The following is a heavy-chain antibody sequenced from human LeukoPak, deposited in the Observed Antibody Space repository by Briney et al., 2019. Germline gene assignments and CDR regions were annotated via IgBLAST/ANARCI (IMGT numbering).Heavy chain of an antibody. CDR1: GYTITGYY. D-gene: IGHD5-12*01. J-gene: IGHJ4*02. CDR3: ARAVRGYGFLVY. Sequence: ASVKVSCKASGYTITGYYMYWLRQAPGQGPEWMGWINPDTGGTNYAQKFQGRVTMTRDTSISTAYMELSRLRSDDTAVYYCARAVRGYGFLVYWGQGTLVTVSS. CDR2: INPDTGGT. V-gene: IGHV1-2*02.